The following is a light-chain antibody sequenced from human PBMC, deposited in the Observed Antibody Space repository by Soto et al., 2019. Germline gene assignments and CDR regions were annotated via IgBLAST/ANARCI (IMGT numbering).Light chain of an antibody. V-gene: IGLV1-44*01. CDR3: ASWDDSLNGPV. Sequence: QSVLTQPPSASGTPGQRDTISCSGSSSNVGGNPVNWYQHVPTTAPKLLIYTNTQRPSGVPDRFSGSKSGTSASLAISGLQSEDEADYYCASWDDSLNGPVFGTGTKLTVL. CDR2: TNT. CDR1: SSNVGGNP. J-gene: IGLJ1*01.